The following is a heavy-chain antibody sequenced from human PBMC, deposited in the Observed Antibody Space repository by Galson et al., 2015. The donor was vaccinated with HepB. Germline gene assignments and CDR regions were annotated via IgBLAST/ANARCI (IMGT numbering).Heavy chain of an antibody. CDR1: GYTFTGYY. Sequence: SVKVSCKASGYTFTGYYMHWVRQAPGQGLEWMGWINPNSGGTNYAQEFQGWVTMTRDTSISTAYMELSRLRSDDTAVYYCARGSYDFWSGYSPFDPWGQGTLVTVSS. CDR3: ARGSYDFWSGYSPFDP. V-gene: IGHV1-2*04. D-gene: IGHD3-3*01. J-gene: IGHJ5*02. CDR2: INPNSGGT.